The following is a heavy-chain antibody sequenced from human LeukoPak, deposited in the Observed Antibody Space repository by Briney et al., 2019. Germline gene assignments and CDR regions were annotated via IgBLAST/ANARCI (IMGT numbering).Heavy chain of an antibody. V-gene: IGHV1-2*02. Sequence: GASVKVSCKASGYNFTGYYMHWVRQAPGQGLEWMGWINPNSGGTNYAQKFQGRVTMTRDTSISTAYMELSRLRSDDTAVYYCARASYDSSGPDAFDIWGQGTMVAVSS. J-gene: IGHJ3*02. CDR2: INPNSGGT. CDR1: GYNFTGYY. D-gene: IGHD3-22*01. CDR3: ARASYDSSGPDAFDI.